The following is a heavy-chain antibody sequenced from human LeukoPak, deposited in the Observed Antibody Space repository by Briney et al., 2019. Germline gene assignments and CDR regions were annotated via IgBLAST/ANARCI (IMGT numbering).Heavy chain of an antibody. J-gene: IGHJ4*02. Sequence: GGSLRLSRAASGFTFSSYAMSWVRQAPGKGLEWVSAISGSGGSTYYADSVKGRFTISRDNSKNTLYLQMNSLRAEDTAVYYCAKLGTTMVRGVPPYYFDYWGQGTLVTVSS. V-gene: IGHV3-23*01. CDR3: AKLGTTMVRGVPPYYFDY. D-gene: IGHD3-10*01. CDR2: ISGSGGST. CDR1: GFTFSSYA.